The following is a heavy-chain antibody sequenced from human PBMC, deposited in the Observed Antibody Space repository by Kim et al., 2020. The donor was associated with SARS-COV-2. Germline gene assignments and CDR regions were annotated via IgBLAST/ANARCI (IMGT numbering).Heavy chain of an antibody. V-gene: IGHV3-23*05. CDR3: AKKYTSDWRAFDF. Sequence: YADSVKGRFTISRDNSKNMVYMQMNSLGAEDTAVYYCAKKYTSDWRAFDFWGQGIMVTVSS. J-gene: IGHJ3*01. D-gene: IGHD6-25*01.